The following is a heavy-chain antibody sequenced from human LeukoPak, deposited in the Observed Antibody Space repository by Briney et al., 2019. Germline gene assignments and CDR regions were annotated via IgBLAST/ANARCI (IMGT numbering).Heavy chain of an antibody. CDR2: IYTSGST. CDR3: ARQWGSSGRYYFDY. D-gene: IGHD6-19*01. CDR1: GGSISSYY. V-gene: IGHV4-4*09. J-gene: IGHJ4*02. Sequence: SETLSLTCTVSGGSISSYYWSWIRQPPGKRLEWIGYIYTSGSTNYNPSLKSRVTISVDTSKNQFSLKLSSVTAADTAVYYCARQWGSSGRYYFDYWGQGTLVTVSS.